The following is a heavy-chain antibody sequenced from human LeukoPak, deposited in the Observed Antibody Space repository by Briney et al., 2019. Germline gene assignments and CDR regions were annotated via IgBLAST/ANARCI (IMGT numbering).Heavy chain of an antibody. D-gene: IGHD6-6*01. J-gene: IGHJ5*02. CDR2: MNPNSGNT. CDR1: GYTFTSYD. V-gene: IGHV1-8*03. CDR3: ARQRGIAARRGWFDP. Sequence: GASVKVSCKASGYTFTSYDINWVRQATGQGLEWMGWMNPNSGNTGYAQKFQGRVTITRNTSISTAYMELSSLRSEDTAVYYCARQRGIAARRGWFDPWGQGTLVTVSS.